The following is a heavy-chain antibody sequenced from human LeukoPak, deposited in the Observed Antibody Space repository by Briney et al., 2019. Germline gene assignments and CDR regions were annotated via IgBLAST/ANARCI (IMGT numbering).Heavy chain of an antibody. CDR2: INWNGGRT. CDR1: GFTFDDYG. V-gene: IGHV3-20*04. J-gene: IGHJ3*02. CDR3: ARGRDCSSTSCYSDAFDI. D-gene: IGHD2-2*01. Sequence: PGGSLRLSCAAYGFTFDDYGMSWVPQAPGKGLDWVPGINWNGGRTGYADSVKGRFTISRDNAKNHMYLQMNSLRAEDTALYYCARGRDCSSTSCYSDAFDIWGQGTMVAVSS.